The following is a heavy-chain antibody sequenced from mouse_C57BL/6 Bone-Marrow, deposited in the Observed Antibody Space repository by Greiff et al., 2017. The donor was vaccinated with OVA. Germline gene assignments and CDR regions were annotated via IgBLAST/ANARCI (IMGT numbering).Heavy chain of an antibody. Sequence: VQLQQSGPELVKPGASVKISCKASGYAFSSSWMNWVKQRPGKGLEWIGRIYPGDGDTNYNGKFKGKATLTADKSSSTAYMQLSSLTSEDSAVYLCESAIDYYGSSDYYAMDYWGQGTSVTVSS. J-gene: IGHJ4*01. CDR3: ESAIDYYGSSDYYAMDY. D-gene: IGHD1-1*01. CDR1: GYAFSSSW. V-gene: IGHV1-82*01. CDR2: IYPGDGDT.